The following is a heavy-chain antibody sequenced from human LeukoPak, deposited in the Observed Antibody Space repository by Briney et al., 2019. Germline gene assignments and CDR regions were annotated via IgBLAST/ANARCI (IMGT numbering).Heavy chain of an antibody. J-gene: IGHJ6*02. CDR3: AKDSLWFGELRDYYYYYGMDV. CDR2: ISYDGSNK. D-gene: IGHD3-10*01. Sequence: GGSLRLSCAASGFTFSSYAMHWVRQAPGKGLEWVAVISYDGSNKYYADSVKGRFTISRDNSKNTLYLQMNSLRAEDTAVYYCAKDSLWFGELRDYYYYYGMDVWGQGTTVTVSS. CDR1: GFTFSSYA. V-gene: IGHV3-30-3*01.